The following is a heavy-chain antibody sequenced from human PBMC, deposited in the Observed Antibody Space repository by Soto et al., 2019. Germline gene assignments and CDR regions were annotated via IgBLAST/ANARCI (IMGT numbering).Heavy chain of an antibody. V-gene: IGHV4-61*01. CDR3: ARAKAPLYSSSWYWFDP. D-gene: IGHD6-13*01. Sequence: SETLSLTCTVSGGSLTSGSYYWSWIRQPTGKGLEWIGNIYYSGSTYYNPSLKSRVTISVDTSKNQFSLKLSSVTAADTAVYYCARAKAPLYSSSWYWFDPWGQGTLVTVSS. J-gene: IGHJ5*02. CDR2: IYYSGST. CDR1: GGSLTSGSYY.